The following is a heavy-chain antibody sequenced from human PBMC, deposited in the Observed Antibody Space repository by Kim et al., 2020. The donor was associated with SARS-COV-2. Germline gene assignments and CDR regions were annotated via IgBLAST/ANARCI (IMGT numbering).Heavy chain of an antibody. CDR1: GFTFSSYG. V-gene: IGHV3-33*05. D-gene: IGHD6-13*01. CDR3: ARGGLSYSSSWYAYYYYG. CDR2: ISYDGSNK. J-gene: IGHJ6*01. Sequence: GGSLRLSCAASGFTFSSYGMHWVRQAPGKGLEWVAVISYDGSNKYYADSVKGRFTISRDNSKNTLYLQMNSLRAEDTAVYYCARGGLSYSSSWYAYYYYG.